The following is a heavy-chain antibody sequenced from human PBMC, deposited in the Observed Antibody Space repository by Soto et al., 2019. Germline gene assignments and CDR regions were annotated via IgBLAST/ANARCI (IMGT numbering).Heavy chain of an antibody. CDR3: ARDQTSYTGDGHAFDI. V-gene: IGHV3-53*02. D-gene: IGHD3-16*01. J-gene: IGHJ3*02. CDR2: IYSGGST. Sequence: EVQLVETGGGLIQPGGSLRLSCAASGFTVSSNYMSWVRQAPGKGLEWVSVIYSGGSTYYADSVKGRFTISRDNSKNTLYLQMNSLRAEDTAVYYCARDQTSYTGDGHAFDIWGQGTMVTVSS. CDR1: GFTVSSNY.